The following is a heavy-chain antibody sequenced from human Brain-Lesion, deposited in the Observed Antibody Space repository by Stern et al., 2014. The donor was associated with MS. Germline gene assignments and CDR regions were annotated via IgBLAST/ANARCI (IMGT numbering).Heavy chain of an antibody. D-gene: IGHD3-3*01. CDR2: INPRTGAI. CDR1: GYIFTGYY. J-gene: IGHJ6*02. CDR3: ARDQRGITIFGVVTDYYYLGMDV. Sequence: EQLVESGAEVKKPGASVKVSCKTSGYIFTGYYIHWVRQAPGQGLEWIAWINPRTGAIKYAQKFQGRVTMSRDTSIITAYVELSSLTSDDTAVYYCARDQRGITIFGVVTDYYYLGMDVWGQGTTVTVSS. V-gene: IGHV1-2*02.